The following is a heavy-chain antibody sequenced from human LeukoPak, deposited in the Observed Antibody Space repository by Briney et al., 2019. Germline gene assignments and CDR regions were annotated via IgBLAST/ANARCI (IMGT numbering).Heavy chain of an antibody. V-gene: IGHV1-69*06. CDR3: ARSGWLQRFDY. J-gene: IGHJ4*02. CDR2: IIPIFGTA. CDR1: GGTFSSYA. D-gene: IGHD5-24*01. Sequence: GASVKVSCKASGGTFSSYAISWVRQAPGQGLEWMGGIIPIFGTANYAQKFQGRVTITADKSTSTAYMELSSLRSEDTAVYYCARSGWLQRFDYWGQGTLVTVSS.